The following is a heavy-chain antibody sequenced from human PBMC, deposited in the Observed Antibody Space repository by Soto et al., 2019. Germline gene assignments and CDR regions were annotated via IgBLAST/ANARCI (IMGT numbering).Heavy chain of an antibody. CDR1: GGSISNHY. CDR3: TRANWYSEY. J-gene: IGHJ4*02. CDR2: IYYNGNT. V-gene: IGHV4-59*11. D-gene: IGHD7-27*01. Sequence: QVQLQESGPGLVKPSETLSLTCTVSGGSISNHYWSWIRQPPGKGLEWIGYIYYNGNTNYNPSLKSRVTMSVDPSRTQISLKLTTVTAADTAVYYCTRANWYSEYWGQGTLVTVSS.